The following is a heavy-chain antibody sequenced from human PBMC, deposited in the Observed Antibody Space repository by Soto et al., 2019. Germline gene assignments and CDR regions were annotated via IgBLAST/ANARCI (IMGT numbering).Heavy chain of an antibody. CDR3: AREGGSLNWFDP. CDR1: GFTFSSYS. CDR2: ISSSSSTI. V-gene: IGHV3-48*02. Sequence: EVQLVESGGGLVQPGGSLRLSCSASGFTFSSYSMNWVRQAPVKGLEWVSYISSSSSTIYYADSVKGRFTISRDNAKNSLDLQMNSLRDEDTAVYYCAREGGSLNWFDPWGQGTLVTVSS. D-gene: IGHD1-26*01. J-gene: IGHJ5*02.